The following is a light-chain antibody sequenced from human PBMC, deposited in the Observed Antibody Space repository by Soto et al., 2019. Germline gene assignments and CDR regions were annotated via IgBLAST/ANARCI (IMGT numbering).Light chain of an antibody. CDR2: AAS. CDR3: QQSDSTPWT. V-gene: IGKV1-39*01. CDR1: QSISTY. J-gene: IGKJ1*01. Sequence: DIQMTQSPSSLSASVGDRVTITCRASQSISTYLNWYQQKPGKAPDLLIYAASRLQSGVPSRFSGSGSGTDFTLTINSLQPEDLATYYCQQSDSTPWTFGQGTKVEIK.